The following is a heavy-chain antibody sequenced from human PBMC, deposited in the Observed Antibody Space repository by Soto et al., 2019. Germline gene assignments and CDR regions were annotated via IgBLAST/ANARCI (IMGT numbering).Heavy chain of an antibody. CDR2: ISWNSGSI. V-gene: IGHV3-9*01. CDR3: AKDIGPYYYDSSGLPGMDV. D-gene: IGHD3-22*01. CDR1: GFTFDDYA. J-gene: IGHJ6*02. Sequence: GGSLRLSCAASGFTFDDYAMHWVRQAPGKGLEWVSGISWNSGSIGYADSVKGRFTISRDNAKNSLYLQMNSVRAEDTALYYCAKDIGPYYYDSSGLPGMDVWGQGTTVTVSS.